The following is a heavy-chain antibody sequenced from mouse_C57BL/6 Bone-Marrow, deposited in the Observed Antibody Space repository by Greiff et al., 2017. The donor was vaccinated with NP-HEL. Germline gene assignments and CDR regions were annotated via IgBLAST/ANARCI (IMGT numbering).Heavy chain of an antibody. J-gene: IGHJ1*03. D-gene: IGHD2-4*01. V-gene: IGHV2-5*01. CDR3: AKNLGDYDVGYWYFDV. CDR1: GFSLTSYG. CDR2: IWRGGST. Sequence: VQLVESGPGLVQPSQSLSITCTVSGFSLTSYGVHWVRQSPGKGLEWLGVIWRGGSTDYNAAFMSRLSITKDNSKSQVFFKMNSLQADDTAIYYCAKNLGDYDVGYWYFDVWGTGTTVTVSS.